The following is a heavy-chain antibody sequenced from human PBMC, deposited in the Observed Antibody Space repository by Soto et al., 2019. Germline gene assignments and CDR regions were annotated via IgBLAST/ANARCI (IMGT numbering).Heavy chain of an antibody. Sequence: SETQSLTCPVSDASINDYYWSWIRQQPGKGLEWIGYVYYSGSTNYNPSLKSRVTTSVDTSKNQFSLKLNSVTAADTAVYYCARGRGYCSSTSCSKSPNWFDPWGQGTLVTVSS. CDR3: ARGRGYCSSTSCSKSPNWFDP. CDR2: VYYSGST. CDR1: DASINDYY. J-gene: IGHJ5*02. V-gene: IGHV4-59*12. D-gene: IGHD2-2*01.